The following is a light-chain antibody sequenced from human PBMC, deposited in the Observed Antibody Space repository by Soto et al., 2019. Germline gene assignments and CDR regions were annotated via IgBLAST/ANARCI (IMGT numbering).Light chain of an antibody. V-gene: IGKV4-1*01. CDR1: LILLHSSNNKNY. J-gene: IGKJ1*01. CDR3: QQYYSPRT. Sequence: TVPTHSPDSLEVHPRQRANTACTHILILLHSSNNKNYLAWHQQTAGQPPKLLIYWASTRESGVHDRFSGGGSATDSTPTIRSMQAEDVAVYYRQQYYSPRTFGQGTKVDIK. CDR2: WAS.